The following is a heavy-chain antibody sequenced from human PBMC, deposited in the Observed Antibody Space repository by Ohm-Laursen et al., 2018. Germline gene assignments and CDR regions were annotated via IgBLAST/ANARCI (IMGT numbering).Heavy chain of an antibody. V-gene: IGHV4-4*07. J-gene: IGHJ4*02. CDR2: IYTSGST. CDR1: GGSISSYY. CDR3: ARSPNYGDYGMIYFDY. D-gene: IGHD4-17*01. Sequence: GTLSLTCTVSGGSISSYYWSWIRQPAGKGLEWIGRIYTSGSTNYNPSLKSRVTMSVDTSKNQFSLKLSSVTAADTAVYYCARSPNYGDYGMIYFDYWGQGTLVTVSS.